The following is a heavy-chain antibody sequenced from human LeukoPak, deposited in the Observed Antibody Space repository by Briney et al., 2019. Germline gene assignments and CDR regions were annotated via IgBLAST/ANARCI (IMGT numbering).Heavy chain of an antibody. J-gene: IGHJ4*02. D-gene: IGHD4-23*01. CDR1: GYTFTSYG. CDR3: ARQGYSGHSQGAADY. V-gene: IGHV1-18*01. Sequence: ASVKVSCKASGYTFTSYGISWVRQAPGQGLEWMGWISAYNGNTNYAQKFQGRVTMTTDTSTSTAHMELRSLRSDDTAVYYCARQGYSGHSQGAADYWGQGTLVTVSS. CDR2: ISAYNGNT.